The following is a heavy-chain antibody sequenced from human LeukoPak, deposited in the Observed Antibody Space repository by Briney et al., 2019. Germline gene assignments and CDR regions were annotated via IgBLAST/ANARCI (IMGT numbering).Heavy chain of an antibody. CDR2: ISPVNGQT. CDR1: GYTFRHQA. Sequence: ASEKVFCKASGYTFRHQAISCPTQAPGQGIECMTWISPVNGQTDFAQDFQDRVTMTTDISTSTAYMELRSLKSGDTAVYYCARGGSGSYFDYWCRGTMVTVSS. V-gene: IGHV1-18*01. J-gene: IGHJ4*02. CDR3: ARGGSGSYFDY. D-gene: IGHD3-10*01.